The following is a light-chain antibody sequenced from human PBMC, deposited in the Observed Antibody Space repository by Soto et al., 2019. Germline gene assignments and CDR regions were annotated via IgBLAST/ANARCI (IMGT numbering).Light chain of an antibody. J-gene: IGKJ1*01. CDR3: QQYGSSLST. CDR1: QSVSSRY. Sequence: TQSPATLSVSPGYRATLSFSASQSVSSRYLAWYQQKPGQAPRLLIYGTSTRATGIPDRFSGSGYGTDFTLSINRLEPEDFAVYYCQQYGSSLSTFGQGTKVDIK. CDR2: GTS. V-gene: IGKV3-20*01.